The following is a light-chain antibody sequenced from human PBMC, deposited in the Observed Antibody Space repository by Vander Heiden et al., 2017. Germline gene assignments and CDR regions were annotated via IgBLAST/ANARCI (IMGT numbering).Light chain of an antibody. J-gene: IGKJ1*01. CDR1: QSISTY. Sequence: DFQMTQSPSSLSASVVDRVTITCRASQSISTYLNWYQQKPGKAPKLLIYAASTLQSGVPSRFSGSGSGTDFTLTISSLQPEDFATYYCQQSYSTPRWTFGQGTKVEIK. CDR3: QQSYSTPRWT. V-gene: IGKV1-39*01. CDR2: AAS.